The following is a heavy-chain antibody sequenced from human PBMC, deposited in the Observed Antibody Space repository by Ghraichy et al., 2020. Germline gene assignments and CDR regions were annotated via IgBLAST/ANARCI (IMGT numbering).Heavy chain of an antibody. J-gene: IGHJ4*02. CDR2: INPNSGGT. V-gene: IGHV1-2*02. CDR1: GYTFTGYY. CDR3: ARAALGQWPPNDY. Sequence: ASVKVSCKASGYTFTGYYMHWVRQAPGQGLEWMGWINPNSGGTNYAQKFQGRVTMTRDTSISTAYMELSRLRSDDTAVYYCARAALGQWPPNDYWGQGTLVTVSS. D-gene: IGHD6-19*01.